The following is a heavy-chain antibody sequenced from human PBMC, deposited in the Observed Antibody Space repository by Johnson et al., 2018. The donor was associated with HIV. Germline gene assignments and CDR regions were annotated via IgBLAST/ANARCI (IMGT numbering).Heavy chain of an antibody. Sequence: VQLVESGGGVVRPGGSLRLSCAASGFTFTNAWMNWVRQAPGKGLEWVGRIKSESDGGSTDHAAPVKGRFTISRDDSKNTLDLQMHSLKTEDTAVYFCTIDPIFLGYWYHSSPWGQGTMVTVSS. V-gene: IGHV3-15*01. CDR2: IKSESDGGST. CDR1: GFTFTNAW. J-gene: IGHJ3*01. CDR3: TIDPIFLGYWYHSSP. D-gene: IGHD3-22*01.